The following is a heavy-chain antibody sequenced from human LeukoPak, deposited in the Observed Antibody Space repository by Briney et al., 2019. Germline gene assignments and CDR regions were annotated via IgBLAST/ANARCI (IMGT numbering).Heavy chain of an antibody. CDR3: ARETVGCISITCFRYFDN. CDR2: VGAAADT. J-gene: IGHJ4*02. V-gene: IGHV3-13*01. Sequence: SLRVSCAASGFIFRDSDFHWVHPAAEKALEWAAGVGAAADTYYPGYVKGRFTISRDNAKNFVYLQINRLTVGDTAVYYCARETVGCISITCFRYFDNWGQGTLVTVSS. D-gene: IGHD2-2*01. CDR1: GFIFRDSD.